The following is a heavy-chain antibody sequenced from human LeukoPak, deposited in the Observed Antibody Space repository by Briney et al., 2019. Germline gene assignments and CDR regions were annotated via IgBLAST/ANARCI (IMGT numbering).Heavy chain of an antibody. CDR1: GYTFTSYD. CDR3: ARGHYGDYYYYMDV. V-gene: IGHV1-8*01. CDR2: MNPNSGNT. J-gene: IGHJ6*03. D-gene: IGHD4-17*01. Sequence: ASVTVSCKASGYTFTSYDINWVRQATGQGLEWMGWMNPNSGNTGYAQKFQGRVTMTRNTSISTAYMELSSLRSEDTAVYYCARGHYGDYYYYMDVWGKGTTVTVSS.